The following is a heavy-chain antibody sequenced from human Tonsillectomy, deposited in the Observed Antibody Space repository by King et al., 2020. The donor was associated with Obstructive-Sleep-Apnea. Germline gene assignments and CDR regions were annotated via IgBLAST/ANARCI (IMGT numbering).Heavy chain of an antibody. CDR3: ARRYYGSGSYSPFDY. D-gene: IGHD3-10*01. CDR2: ITHSGST. V-gene: IGHV4-34*01. CDR1: GGSFSGYY. J-gene: IGHJ4*02. Sequence: VQLQQWGAGLLKPSETLSLTCAVYGGSFSGYYWSWIRQPPGKGLEWIGEITHSGSTNYNPSLTSRVTMLVDTSKNQFSLNLSSVTAADTAVYYCARRYYGSGSYSPFDYWGQGNLVTVSS.